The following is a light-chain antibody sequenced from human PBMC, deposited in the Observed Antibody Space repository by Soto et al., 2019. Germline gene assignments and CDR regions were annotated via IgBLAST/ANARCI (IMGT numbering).Light chain of an antibody. CDR3: QQFSSYPLT. Sequence: EFVLTQSPGTLSLSPGERATLSCRASQTVRNNYLAWYQQKPGQXPRXLIYDASSRATGIPDRFSGGGSGTDLTITISRLEPEDFEVYYCQQFSSYPLTFGGGTKVDIK. V-gene: IGKV3-20*01. CDR2: DAS. CDR1: QTVRNNY. J-gene: IGKJ4*01.